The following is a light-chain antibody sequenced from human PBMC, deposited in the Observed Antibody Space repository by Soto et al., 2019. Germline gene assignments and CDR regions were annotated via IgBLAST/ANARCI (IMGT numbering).Light chain of an antibody. V-gene: IGLV2-8*01. J-gene: IGLJ1*01. CDR1: SSDVGGYNS. Sequence: QSVLTQPPSASGSPGQSVAISCTGTSSDVGGYNSVSWYQQHPGKAPKLVIYEVSKRPSGVPDRFSGSKSGNTASLTVSGLQAEDEGDYYCSSYTGTNNFGVFGPGTKLTVL. CDR3: SSYTGTNNFGV. CDR2: EVS.